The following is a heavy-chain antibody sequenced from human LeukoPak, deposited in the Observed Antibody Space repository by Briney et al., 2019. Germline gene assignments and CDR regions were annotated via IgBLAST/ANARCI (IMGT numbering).Heavy chain of an antibody. CDR1: GGSISTYY. Sequence: SGTLSLTCTVSGGSISTYYWSWIRQPPGKGLEWIGYIYHSGSTNYNPSLKSRVTISVDTSKNLFSLNLSSVTAADTAVYYCASGSSYGSGSYAFDIWGQGTMVTV. CDR3: ASGSSYGSGSYAFDI. V-gene: IGHV4-59*01. D-gene: IGHD3-10*01. CDR2: IYHSGST. J-gene: IGHJ3*02.